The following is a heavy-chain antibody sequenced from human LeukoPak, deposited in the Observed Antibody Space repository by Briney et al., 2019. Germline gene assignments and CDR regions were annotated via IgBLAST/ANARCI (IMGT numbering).Heavy chain of an antibody. CDR1: GLTFSNYA. D-gene: IGHD3-10*01. J-gene: IGHJ4*02. CDR3: TREDYYYASGH. Sequence: GGSLRLSCAASGLTFSNYAMSWVRQAPGKGLERVSAISGSGGSTYYADSVKGRFTISRDNSKSILYLQMNSLRAEDTAVYYCTREDYYYASGHWAQGTLVTVSS. CDR2: ISGSGGST. V-gene: IGHV3-23*01.